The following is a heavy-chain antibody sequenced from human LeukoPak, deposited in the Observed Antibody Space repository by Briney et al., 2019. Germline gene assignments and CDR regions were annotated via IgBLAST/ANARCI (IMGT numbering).Heavy chain of an antibody. CDR2: IYTTGNT. J-gene: IGHJ4*02. V-gene: IGHV4-4*07. D-gene: IGHD3-3*01. CDR1: GGSISSYY. CDR3: ARDARGWSGFDY. Sequence: SETLSLTCSVSGGSISSYYLSWIRQPAGKGREWIGRIYTTGNTDYNPSLKSRVTMSVDTSKNQFSLNLSSVTAADTAVYYCARDARGWSGFDYWGQGTLVTVSS.